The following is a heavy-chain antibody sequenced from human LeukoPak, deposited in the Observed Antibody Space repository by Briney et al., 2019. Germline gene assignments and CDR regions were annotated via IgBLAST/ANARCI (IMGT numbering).Heavy chain of an antibody. CDR3: AKSYYYDSSGLFDY. CDR2: ISGSGGST. V-gene: IGHV3-23*01. Sequence: GGSLRLSCEASGFTFSTYAMHWVRQAPGKGLEWVSAISGSGGSTYYADSVKGRFTISRDNSKNTLYLQMNSLRAEDTAVYYCAKSYYYDSSGLFDYWGQGTLVTVSS. CDR1: GFTFSTYA. J-gene: IGHJ4*02. D-gene: IGHD3-22*01.